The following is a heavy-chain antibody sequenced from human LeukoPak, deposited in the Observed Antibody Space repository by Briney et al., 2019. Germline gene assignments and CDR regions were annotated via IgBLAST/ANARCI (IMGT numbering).Heavy chain of an antibody. J-gene: IGHJ5*02. V-gene: IGHV3-21*01. CDR3: AREGGITMVRIPWFDP. CDR1: GFTFSSYS. CDR2: ISSSSSCI. D-gene: IGHD3-10*01. Sequence: PGGSLRLSCAASGFTFSSYSMNWVRQAPGKGLEWVSSISSSSSCIYYADSVKGRFTISRDNAKNSLYLQMNSLRAEDTAVYYCAREGGITMVRIPWFDPWGQGTLVTVSS.